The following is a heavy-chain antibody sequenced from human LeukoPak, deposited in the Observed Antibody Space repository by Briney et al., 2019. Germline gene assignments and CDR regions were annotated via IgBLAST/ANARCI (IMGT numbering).Heavy chain of an antibody. V-gene: IGHV1-2*02. CDR1: GYTFTGYY. Sequence: ASVKVSCKASGYTFTGYYMHWVRQAPGQGLEWTGWINPNSGGTNYAQKFQGRVTMTRDTSISTAYMELSRLRSDDTAVYYCARARGYSYGFSGYFDYWGQGTLVTVSS. D-gene: IGHD5-18*01. J-gene: IGHJ4*02. CDR3: ARARGYSYGFSGYFDY. CDR2: INPNSGGT.